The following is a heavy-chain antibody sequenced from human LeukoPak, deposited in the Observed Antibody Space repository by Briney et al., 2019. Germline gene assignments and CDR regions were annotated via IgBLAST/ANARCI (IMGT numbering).Heavy chain of an antibody. J-gene: IGHJ2*01. Sequence: SETLSLTCAVSGGSISSGGYSWSWIRQPPGKGLEWIGYIYHSGSTYYNPSLKSRVTISVDRSKNQFSLKLSSVTAADTAVYYCARDRYCGGDCYFYQYWYFDLWGRGTLVTVSS. V-gene: IGHV4-30-2*01. CDR2: IYHSGST. CDR3: ARDRYCGGDCYFYQYWYFDL. D-gene: IGHD2-21*02. CDR1: GGSISSGGYS.